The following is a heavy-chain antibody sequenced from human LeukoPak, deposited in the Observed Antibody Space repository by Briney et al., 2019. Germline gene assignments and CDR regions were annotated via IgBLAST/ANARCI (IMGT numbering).Heavy chain of an antibody. D-gene: IGHD2-2*01. J-gene: IGHJ6*02. CDR1: GGSISSGGYY. CDR2: INHSGST. V-gene: IGHV4-39*07. Sequence: SETLSLTCTVSGGSISSGGYYWSWIRQPPGKGLEWIGEINHSGSTNYNPSLKSRVTISVDTSKNQFSLKLSSVTAADTAVYYCARGRGCSSTSCYARPWYYGMDVWGQGTTVTVSS. CDR3: ARGRGCSSTSCYARPWYYGMDV.